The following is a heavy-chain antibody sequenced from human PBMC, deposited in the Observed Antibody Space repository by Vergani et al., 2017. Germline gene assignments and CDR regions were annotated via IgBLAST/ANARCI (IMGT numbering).Heavy chain of an antibody. CDR2: ISSSSSYT. J-gene: IGHJ4*02. D-gene: IGHD4-17*01. V-gene: IGHV3-11*06. CDR1: GFTFSDYY. CDR3: AREGNYGDYVVDY. Sequence: QVQLVESGGGVVQPGGSLRLSCAASGFTFSDYYMSWIRQAPGKGLEWVSYISSSSSYTNYADSVKGRFTISRDNAKNSLYLQMNSLRAEDTAVYYCAREGNYGDYVVDYWGQGTLVTVSS.